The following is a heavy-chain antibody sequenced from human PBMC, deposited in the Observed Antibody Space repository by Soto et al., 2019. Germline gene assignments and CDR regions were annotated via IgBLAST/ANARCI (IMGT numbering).Heavy chain of an antibody. Sequence: VTLKESGPVLVKPAETLSLTCTVPGFSLSNARMGVSCIRQPLGKALAWLAHIFSNDEKSYSRSQKNRLTTSKDTSKSQGVLTMTNMDAVDTATYYGARIRYTPDSSGYELGGGVDCWGPGTLVTVSS. CDR1: GFSLSNARMG. V-gene: IGHV2-26*01. CDR2: IFSNDEK. J-gene: IGHJ4*02. D-gene: IGHD3-22*01. CDR3: ARIRYTPDSSGYELGGGVDC.